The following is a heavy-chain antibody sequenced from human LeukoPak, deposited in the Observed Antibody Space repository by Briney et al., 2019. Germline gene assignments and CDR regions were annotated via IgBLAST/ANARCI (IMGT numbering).Heavy chain of an antibody. V-gene: IGHV5-10-1*01. D-gene: IGHD3-16*01. CDR2: IDPSDSYT. CDR3: ARETLTEGLAY. CDR1: GYRFTNYW. J-gene: IGHJ4*02. Sequence: GESLRISCQGSGYRFTNYWITWVRQMPGKGLEWMGRIDPSDSYTNYSPSFRGHVTLSTDKSFSTAYLQWSSLEASDTAIYYCARETLTEGLAYWGQGSLVTVSS.